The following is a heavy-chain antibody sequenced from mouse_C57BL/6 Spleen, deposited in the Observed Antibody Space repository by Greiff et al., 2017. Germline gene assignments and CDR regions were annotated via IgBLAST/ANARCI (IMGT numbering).Heavy chain of an antibody. CDR2: IYPSDSET. CDR3: ARRGGNPYYYAMDY. V-gene: IGHV1-61*01. Sequence: VQLQQPGAELVRPGSSVKLSCKASGYTFTSYWMDWVKQRPGQGLEWIGNIYPSDSETHYNQKFKDKATLTVDKSSSTAYMQLSSLTSEDSAVYYCARRGGNPYYYAMDYWGQGTAVTVSS. D-gene: IGHD2-1*01. J-gene: IGHJ4*01. CDR1: GYTFTSYW.